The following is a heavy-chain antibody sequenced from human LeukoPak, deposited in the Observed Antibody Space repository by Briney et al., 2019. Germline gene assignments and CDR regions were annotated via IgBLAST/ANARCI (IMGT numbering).Heavy chain of an antibody. CDR2: IYYSGST. Sequence: PSETLSLTCTVSGGSISSYYWSWIRQPPGKGLEWIGYIYYSGSTNYNPSFKSRVTISVDTSKNQFSLKLSSVTAADTAVYYCARGLGDFDIWGQGTMVTVSS. V-gene: IGHV4-59*01. CDR1: GGSISSYY. CDR3: ARGLGDFDI. D-gene: IGHD3-10*01. J-gene: IGHJ3*02.